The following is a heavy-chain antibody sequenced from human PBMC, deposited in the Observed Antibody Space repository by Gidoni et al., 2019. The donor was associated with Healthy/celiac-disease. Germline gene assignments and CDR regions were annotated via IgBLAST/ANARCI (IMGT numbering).Heavy chain of an antibody. CDR2: INHSGST. CDR3: ARAPLVQGVRPHYYYYYGMDV. J-gene: IGHJ6*02. Sequence: QVQLQPWGAGLFQPSATPSLTRPGYGGFFRGYYCCWIRQPPGKGVEWIGEINHSGSTNYNPSLKSRVTISVDTSKNQFSLKLSSVTAADTAVYYCARAPLVQGVRPHYYYYYGMDVWGQGTTVTVSS. D-gene: IGHD3-10*01. CDR1: GGFFRGYY. V-gene: IGHV4-34*01.